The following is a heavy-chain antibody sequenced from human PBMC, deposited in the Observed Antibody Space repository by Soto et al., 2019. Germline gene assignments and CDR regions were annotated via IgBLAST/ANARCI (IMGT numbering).Heavy chain of an antibody. CDR3: AKGGSGYYSRNAFAI. Sequence: GGSRRLSCAASGVTFSSYAMSGVRQAPGKGLEWVSAISGSGGSTYYADSVKGRFTISRDNSKNTLYLQMNSLRAEDTAVYYCAKGGSGYYSRNAFAIWGQGTMVTVSS. CDR2: ISGSGGST. J-gene: IGHJ3*02. D-gene: IGHD3-22*01. V-gene: IGHV3-23*01. CDR1: GVTFSSYA.